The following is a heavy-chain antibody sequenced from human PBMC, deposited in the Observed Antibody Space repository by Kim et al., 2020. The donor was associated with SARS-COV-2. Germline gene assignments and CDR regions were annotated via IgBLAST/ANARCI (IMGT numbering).Heavy chain of an antibody. D-gene: IGHD3-22*01. CDR2: IYYSGST. V-gene: IGHV4-31*03. CDR1: GGSISSGGYY. J-gene: IGHJ6*03. Sequence: SETLSLTCTVSGGSISSGGYYWSWIRRHPGKGLEWIGYIYYSGSTYYNPSLKSRVTISVDTSKNQFSLKLSSVTAADTAVYYCARDTVRTYYDSRLDYMDVWGKGTTVTVSS. CDR3: ARDTVRTYYDSRLDYMDV.